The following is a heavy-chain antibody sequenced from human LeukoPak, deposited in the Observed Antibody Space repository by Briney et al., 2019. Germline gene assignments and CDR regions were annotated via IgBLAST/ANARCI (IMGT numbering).Heavy chain of an antibody. Sequence: SETLSLTCTVSGGSISSAVYWSWIRQSPGKGLEWIGHIYHTGSIYYNPSLKSRVTISVDGSNNQFSLKLNSVTAADTAVYYCVRDQEHYYDNWRAFDIWGQGTRVTVSS. D-gene: IGHD3-22*01. J-gene: IGHJ3*02. CDR3: VRDQEHYYDNWRAFDI. CDR1: GGSISSAVY. V-gene: IGHV4-30-2*06. CDR2: IYHTGSI.